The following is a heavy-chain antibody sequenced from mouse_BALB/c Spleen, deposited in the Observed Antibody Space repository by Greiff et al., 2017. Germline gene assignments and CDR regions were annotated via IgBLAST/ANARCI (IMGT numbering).Heavy chain of an antibody. CDR3: VREGYDGDWYFDV. D-gene: IGHD2-14*01. J-gene: IGHJ1*01. V-gene: IGHV10S3*01. CDR2: IRSKSNNYAT. CDR1: GFTFNTNA. Sequence: GGGLVQPKGSLKLSCAASGFTFNTNAMNWVRQAPGKGLEWVARIRSKSNNYATYYADSVKDRFTISRDDSQSMLYLQMNNLKTEDTAMYYCVREGYDGDWYFDVWGAGTTVTVSS.